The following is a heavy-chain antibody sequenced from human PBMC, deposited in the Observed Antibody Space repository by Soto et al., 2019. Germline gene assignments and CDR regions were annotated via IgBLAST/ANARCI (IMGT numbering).Heavy chain of an antibody. CDR2: IWYDGSNK. CDR3: AREYAAAGKLFDY. Sequence: SLRLSXAASGFTFRSYGMHFVRQAPGKGLEWVAVIWYDGSNKYYADSVKGRFTISRDNSKNTLYLQMNSLRAEDTAVYYCAREYAAAGKLFDYWGQGTLVTVSS. CDR1: GFTFRSYG. V-gene: IGHV3-33*01. D-gene: IGHD6-13*01. J-gene: IGHJ4*02.